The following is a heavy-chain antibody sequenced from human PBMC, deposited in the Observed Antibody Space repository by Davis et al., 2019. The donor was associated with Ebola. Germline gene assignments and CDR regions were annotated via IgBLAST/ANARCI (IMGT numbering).Heavy chain of an antibody. CDR1: GFTFSSYS. CDR2: ISDSGEFK. Sequence: GESLKISCAASGFTFSSYSMNWVRQAPGKGLEWVSLISDSGEFKFYADSVKGRFTISRDNAKNSLYLQMNSLRAEDTAMYYCAKVPTRDLSPGYWGQGTLVTVSS. J-gene: IGHJ4*02. D-gene: IGHD7-27*01. CDR3: AKVPTRDLSPGY. V-gene: IGHV3-21*01.